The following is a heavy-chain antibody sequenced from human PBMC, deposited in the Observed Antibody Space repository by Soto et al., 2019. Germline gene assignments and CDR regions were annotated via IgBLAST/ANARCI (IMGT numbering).Heavy chain of an antibody. Sequence: QVQLQESGPGLVKPSQTLSLTCAVSGGSIRSDGSYWTWIRQLPGGGLEWIGYIYYSGSTSYNPSLESRASISVASSENQFSLRLTSVTAADTAVYYCARRAGNRRGYPIDSWGQGTLVTVSS. V-gene: IGHV4-31*11. CDR1: GGSIRSDGSY. CDR2: IYYSGST. J-gene: IGHJ4*02. CDR3: ARRAGNRRGYPIDS. D-gene: IGHD5-18*01.